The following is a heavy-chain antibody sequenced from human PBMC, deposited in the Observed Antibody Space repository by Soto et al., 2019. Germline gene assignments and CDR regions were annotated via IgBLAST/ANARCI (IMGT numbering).Heavy chain of an antibody. V-gene: IGHV3-74*03. CDR2: INEDGATT. D-gene: IGHD1-26*01. CDR1: GFMFSIDC. J-gene: IGHJ4*02. Sequence: PGGSLRLSCEASGFMFSIDCMHWVRQVPGKGPVWVSRINEDGATTTYADSVKGRFTISRDNDKNTLYLQLDSLRVEDTAMYSCTRGHRPSSSGTGDYWGPGTQVTVSS. CDR3: TRGHRPSSSGTGDY.